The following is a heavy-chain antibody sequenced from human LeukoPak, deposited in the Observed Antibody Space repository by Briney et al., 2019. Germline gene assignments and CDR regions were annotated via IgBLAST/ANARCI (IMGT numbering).Heavy chain of an antibody. CDR3: ARCRRGYCSSTSCYRVYYYGMDV. CDR1: GYTFTSYY. Sequence: ASVKVSCKASGYTFTSYYMHWVRQAPGQGLEWMGIINPSGGSTSYTQKFQGRVTMTRDTSTSTVYMELSSLRSEDTAVYYCARCRRGYCSSTSCYRVYYYGMDVWGQGTTVTVSS. V-gene: IGHV1-46*01. CDR2: INPSGGST. D-gene: IGHD2-2*01. J-gene: IGHJ6*02.